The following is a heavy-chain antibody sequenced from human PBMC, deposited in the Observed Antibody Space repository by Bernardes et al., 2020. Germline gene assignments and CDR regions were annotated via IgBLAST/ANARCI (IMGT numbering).Heavy chain of an antibody. V-gene: IGHV4-39*01. D-gene: IGHD6-6*01. Sequence: SETLSLTCTVSGGSIRSSSYSWGWIRQPPGKGLEWIGSILYSGGTYYNPSLKSRVTISVDTSKNQFSLKLSSVTAAGTAVFYCARHEGVARRIDYWGQGTLVTVSS. CDR1: GGSIRSSSYS. CDR2: ILYSGGT. CDR3: ARHEGVARRIDY. J-gene: IGHJ4*02.